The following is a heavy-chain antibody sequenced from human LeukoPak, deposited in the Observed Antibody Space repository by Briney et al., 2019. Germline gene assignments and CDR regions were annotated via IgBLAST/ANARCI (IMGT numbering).Heavy chain of an antibody. CDR2: ISSSGSTI. CDR1: GFTFSDYY. J-gene: IGHJ4*02. D-gene: IGHD2-2*01. Sequence: GGSLXLSCAASGFTFSDYYMSWVRQAPGKGLEWVSYISSSGSTIYYADSVKGRFTISRDNSKNTLYLQMNSLRAEDTAVYYXAKXVSSFYTYFDYWGQGTLVTVSS. V-gene: IGHV3-11*01. CDR3: AKXVSSFYTYFDY.